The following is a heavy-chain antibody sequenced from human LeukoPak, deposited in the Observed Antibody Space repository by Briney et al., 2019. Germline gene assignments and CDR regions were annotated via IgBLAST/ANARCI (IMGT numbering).Heavy chain of an antibody. Sequence: SETLSLTCTVSGGSISSTSYYWGWIRQPPGKGLEWIGSIYYTGGTYYNPSLKSRVTISIDTSKNQFSLRLTSVTAADTAVYFCATLVSTRYYFDYWGQGTLVTVSS. CDR2: IYYTGGT. D-gene: IGHD5/OR15-5a*01. V-gene: IGHV4-39*01. CDR3: ATLVSTRYYFDY. J-gene: IGHJ4*02. CDR1: GGSISSTSYY.